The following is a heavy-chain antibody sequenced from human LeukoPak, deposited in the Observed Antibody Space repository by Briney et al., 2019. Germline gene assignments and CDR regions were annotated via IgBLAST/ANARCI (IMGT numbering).Heavy chain of an antibody. Sequence: SETLSLTCTVSGGSISSYYWSWIRQPPGKGLEWIGYIYYSGSTNYNPSLKSRVTISVDTSKNQFSLKLSSVTAADTAVYYCARQIDYGGKIDYWGQGTLVTVSS. CDR3: ARQIDYGGKIDY. V-gene: IGHV4-59*08. CDR1: GGSISSYY. CDR2: IYYSGST. J-gene: IGHJ4*02. D-gene: IGHD4-23*01.